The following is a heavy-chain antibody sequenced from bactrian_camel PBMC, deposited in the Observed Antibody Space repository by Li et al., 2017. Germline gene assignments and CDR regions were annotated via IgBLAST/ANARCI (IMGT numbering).Heavy chain of an antibody. J-gene: IGHJ6*01. D-gene: IGHD5*01. CDR1: GNTYNINC. Sequence: HVQLVESGGGSVQAGGSVRLTCTASGNTYNINCMGWFRQGPGQQREGVANIHSDGRTYYVDSVKGRFILSQDNAKTTMFLQMNSLKPEDTAMYYCAAGSGVDGAAARCRAIYSWGDGTQVTVS. CDR2: IHSDGRT. V-gene: IGHV3S53*01. CDR3: AAGSGVDGAAARCRAIYS.